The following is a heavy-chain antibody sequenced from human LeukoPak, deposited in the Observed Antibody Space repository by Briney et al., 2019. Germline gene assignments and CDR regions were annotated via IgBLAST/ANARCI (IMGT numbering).Heavy chain of an antibody. Sequence: GGSLGLSCAASGFTFSGYAMSWVRQAPGKGLEWVSYISSSGSTIYYADSVKGRFTISRDNSKNTLYLQMNSLRAEDTAVYYCANHPPVTGSFDYWGQGTLVTVSS. CDR1: GFTFSGYA. D-gene: IGHD3-9*01. V-gene: IGHV3-23*01. J-gene: IGHJ4*02. CDR2: ISSSGSTI. CDR3: ANHPPVTGSFDY.